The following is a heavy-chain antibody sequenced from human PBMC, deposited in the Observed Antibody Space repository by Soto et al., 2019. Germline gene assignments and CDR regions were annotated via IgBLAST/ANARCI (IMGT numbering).Heavy chain of an antibody. CDR1: GSTFTSYG. CDR3: ARDGKIVVVPAALNWFDP. CDR2: IWYDGSNK. Sequence: LSHPASGSTFTSYGMHWVRQAPGNGPERVAVIWYDGSNKYCADSVKGRFTISRDNSKNTLYLQMNSLRAEDTAVYYCARDGKIVVVPAALNWFDPWGQGTLVTVSS. J-gene: IGHJ5*02. D-gene: IGHD2-2*01. V-gene: IGHV3-33*08.